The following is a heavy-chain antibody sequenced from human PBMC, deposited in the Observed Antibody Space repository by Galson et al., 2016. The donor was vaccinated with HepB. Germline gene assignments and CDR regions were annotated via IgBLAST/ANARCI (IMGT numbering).Heavy chain of an antibody. CDR1: GFTFSSYS. Sequence: SLRLSCAASGFTFSSYSMNWVRQAPGKGLEWVSSFSSSSSYIYYADSVKGRFTISRDYAKNSLYLQMNSLRAEDTAVYYCARGDIVGAIFDYWGQGTLVTVSS. CDR3: ARGDIVGAIFDY. V-gene: IGHV3-21*01. D-gene: IGHD1-26*01. CDR2: FSSSSSYI. J-gene: IGHJ4*02.